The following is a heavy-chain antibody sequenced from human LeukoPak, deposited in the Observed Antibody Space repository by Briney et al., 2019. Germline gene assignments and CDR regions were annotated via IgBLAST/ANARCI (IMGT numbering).Heavy chain of an antibody. J-gene: IGHJ3*02. CDR1: GGSISGSSYY. D-gene: IGHD2-2*02. V-gene: IGHV4-39*01. Sequence: SETLSLTCIVSGGSISGSSYYWGWIRQPPGKRLEWIGSIYYSGSTYYTPSLGSRLTISVDTSKNQFSLKLTSVTAADTAVYYCARLPYCSGTSCYRLDAFDIWGQGTMVTLSS. CDR3: ARLPYCSGTSCYRLDAFDI. CDR2: IYYSGST.